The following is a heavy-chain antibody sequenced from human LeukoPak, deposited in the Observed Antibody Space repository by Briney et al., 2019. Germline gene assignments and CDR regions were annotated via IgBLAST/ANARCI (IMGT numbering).Heavy chain of an antibody. CDR3: AKDRQSSYRSGSYYAIDY. D-gene: IGHD3-10*01. CDR1: GFTFSSYA. CDR2: ISGSGDST. J-gene: IGHJ4*02. Sequence: GGSLRLSCAASGFTFSSYAMSWVRLAPGKGLEWVSAISGSGDSTYCADSVKGRFTISRDNSKNTLYLQMNTLRAEDTAVYYCAKDRQSSYRSGSYYAIDYWGQGTLVTVSS. V-gene: IGHV3-23*01.